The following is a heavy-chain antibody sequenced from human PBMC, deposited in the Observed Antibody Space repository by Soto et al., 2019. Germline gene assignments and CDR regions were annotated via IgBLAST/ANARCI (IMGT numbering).Heavy chain of an antibody. CDR1: GLSLSTSGEA. V-gene: IGHV2-5*02. CDR3: AHYVSASPAGWFDP. CDR2: IYWDDDK. J-gene: IGHJ5*02. D-gene: IGHD3-10*01. Sequence: QITLKESGPTLVKPTQTLTLTCSFSGLSLSTSGEAVGWIRQPPGKALEWLALIYWDDDKLFNPTLKTRLTITKDTSKHQAVLSLTNMDPVDTATYSCAHYVSASPAGWFDPWGQGILVTVSS.